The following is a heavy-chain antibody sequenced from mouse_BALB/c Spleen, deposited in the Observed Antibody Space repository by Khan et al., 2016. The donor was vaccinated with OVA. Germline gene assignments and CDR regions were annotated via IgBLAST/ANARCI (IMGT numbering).Heavy chain of an antibody. CDR3: AKGIWSYYYAMDY. CDR2: IWGGGST. J-gene: IGHJ4*01. D-gene: IGHD1-1*02. V-gene: IGHV2-6-5*01. CDR1: GFSLTDYG. Sequence: QVQLKQSGPGLVAPSQSLSITCTVSGFSLTDYGVSWIRQPPGKGLEWLGVIWGGGSTYYNSALKSRLGISKDNSKSQVFLKMNSLQTDDTAMYYCAKGIWSYYYAMDYWGQGTSVTVSS.